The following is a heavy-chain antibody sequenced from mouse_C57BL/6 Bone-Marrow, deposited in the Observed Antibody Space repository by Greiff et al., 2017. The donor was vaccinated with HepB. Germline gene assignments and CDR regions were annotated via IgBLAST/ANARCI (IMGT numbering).Heavy chain of an antibody. D-gene: IGHD2-1*01. V-gene: IGHV1-59*01. CDR1: GYTFTSYW. CDR2: IDPSDSYT. J-gene: IGHJ2*01. CDR3: ARFYYGLY. Sequence: VQLQQPGAELVRPGTSVKLSCKASGYTFTSYWMHWVKQRPGQGLEWIGVIDPSDSYTNYNQKFKGKATLTVDTSSSTAYMQLSSLTSEDSAVYYGARFYYGLYWGQGTTLTVSS.